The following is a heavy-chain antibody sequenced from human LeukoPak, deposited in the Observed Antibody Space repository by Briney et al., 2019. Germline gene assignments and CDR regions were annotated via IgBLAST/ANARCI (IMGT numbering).Heavy chain of an antibody. V-gene: IGHV5-51*01. CDR3: ARQPPGYCSGGSCYSGAFDI. CDR2: IYPGDSDT. Sequence: GESLKISCKGSGYSFTNYWIGWVRQMPGKGLEWMGIIYPGDSDTRYSPSFQGQVTISADKSISTAYLQWSSLKASDTAMYYCARQPPGYCSGGSCYSGAFDIWGQGTMVTVSS. J-gene: IGHJ3*02. D-gene: IGHD2-15*01. CDR1: GYSFTNYW.